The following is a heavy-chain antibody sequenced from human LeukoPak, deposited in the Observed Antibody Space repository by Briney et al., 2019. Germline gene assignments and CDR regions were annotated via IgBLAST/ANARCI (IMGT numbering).Heavy chain of an antibody. CDR2: IYYSGST. CDR3: ARQKDQLLFYYYYYMDV. CDR1: GGSISSSSYY. V-gene: IGHV4-39*01. J-gene: IGHJ6*03. Sequence: SETLSLTCTVSGGSISSSSYYWGWIRQPPGKGLEWIGSIYYSGSTYYNPSLKSRVTISVDTSKNQFSLKLSSVTAADTAVYYCARQKDQLLFYYYYYMDVWGQGTLVTVSS. D-gene: IGHD2-2*01.